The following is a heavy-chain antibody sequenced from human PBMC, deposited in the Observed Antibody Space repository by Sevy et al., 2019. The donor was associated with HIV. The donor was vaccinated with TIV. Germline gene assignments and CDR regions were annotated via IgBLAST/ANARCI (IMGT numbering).Heavy chain of an antibody. CDR1: GFTFSSYN. CDR2: ISSSSSYM. Sequence: GESLKISCAASGFTFSSYNMNWVRQAPGKGLEWVSSISSSSSYMYYADSVKGRFTISRDNAKNSLYLQINSLRAEDTAVYYCARDLRGGWLQYYFDYWGQGTLVTVSS. D-gene: IGHD3-10*01. CDR3: ARDLRGGWLQYYFDY. V-gene: IGHV3-21*01. J-gene: IGHJ4*02.